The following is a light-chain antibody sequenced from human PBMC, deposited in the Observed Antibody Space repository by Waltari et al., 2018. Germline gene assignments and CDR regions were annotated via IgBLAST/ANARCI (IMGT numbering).Light chain of an antibody. CDR2: RSD. Sequence: QSVLTQPPSASGTPGQRVTISCSGSSSNIGTNYIYWYQQPPQTAPKLLIYRSDQRPSGVPDRFSGSKSGTSASLAISGLRSEDEADYYCAAWDDSLSGWVFGGGTKLTVL. J-gene: IGLJ3*02. CDR3: AAWDDSLSGWV. CDR1: SSNIGTNY. V-gene: IGLV1-47*01.